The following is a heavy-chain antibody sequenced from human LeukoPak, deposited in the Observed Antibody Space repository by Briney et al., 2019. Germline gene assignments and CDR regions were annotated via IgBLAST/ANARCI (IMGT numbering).Heavy chain of an antibody. D-gene: IGHD6-19*01. Sequence: GGSLRLSCAASGFTFSSYAMSWVRQAPGKGLEWVSVIYSGGSTYYTDSVKGRFTISRDNSKNTLYLQMNSLRAEDTAMYYCARVRDSSGWFLDHWGQGTLVTVSS. CDR3: ARVRDSSGWFLDH. J-gene: IGHJ4*02. V-gene: IGHV3-66*01. CDR1: GFTFSSYA. CDR2: IYSGGST.